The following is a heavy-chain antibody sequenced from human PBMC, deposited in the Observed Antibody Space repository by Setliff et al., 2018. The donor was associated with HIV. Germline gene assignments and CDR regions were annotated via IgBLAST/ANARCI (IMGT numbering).Heavy chain of an antibody. CDR3: GSVAGTRGAFDI. Sequence: GGSLRLPCAASGFTFSSYTMNWVRQAPGKGLEWVSSISSSSSYIYYADSVKGRFTISRDNAKNSLFLQMNSLRAEDTAVYYCGSVAGTRGAFDIWGQGTMVTVSS. V-gene: IGHV3-21*01. D-gene: IGHD6-19*01. CDR2: ISSSSSYI. CDR1: GFTFSSYT. J-gene: IGHJ3*02.